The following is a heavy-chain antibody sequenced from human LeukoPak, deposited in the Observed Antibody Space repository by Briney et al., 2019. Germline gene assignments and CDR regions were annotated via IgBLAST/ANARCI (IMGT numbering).Heavy chain of an antibody. J-gene: IGHJ5*02. CDR1: GFTFTSDA. CDR3: AKCSTSAYTTGWCNWIDP. V-gene: IGHV3-23*01. Sequence: GGSLRLSCVASGFTFTSDAMNWVRQAPGKGLEWVSSTVSRGTTQYADSVKGRFTVSRDTSKNTLYLQMNSLRADDTAVYYCAKCSTSAYTTGWCNWIDPWGQGNLVTVSS. CDR2: TVSRGTT. D-gene: IGHD6-19*01.